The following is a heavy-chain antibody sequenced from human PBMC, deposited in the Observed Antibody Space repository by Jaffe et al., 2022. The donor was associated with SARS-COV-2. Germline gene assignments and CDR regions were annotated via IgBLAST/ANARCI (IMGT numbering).Heavy chain of an antibody. CDR3: AKDLGRGSSWYSRDYYYSGMDV. D-gene: IGHD6-13*01. V-gene: IGHV3-23*01. CDR1: GFSFSSFA. J-gene: IGHJ6*02. Sequence: EVQLLESGGGLVQPGGSLRLSCAASGFSFSSFAMTWVRQAPGKGLEWVSSITGGGGVTYHADSVKGRFTISRDNSENTLYLQMKRVRPEDTAAYYCAKDLGRGSSWYSRDYYYSGMDVWGQGTTVTVSS. CDR2: ITGGGGVT.